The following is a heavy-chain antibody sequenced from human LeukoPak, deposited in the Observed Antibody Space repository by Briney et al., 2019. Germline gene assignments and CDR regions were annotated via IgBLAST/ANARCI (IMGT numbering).Heavy chain of an antibody. CDR1: GFTFSTFP. CDR2: ISDGGGGT. V-gene: IGHV3-23*01. J-gene: IGHJ4*02. D-gene: IGHD6-19*01. Sequence: GGSLRLSCAASGFTFSTFPMSWVRQAPGKGLEWVSAISDGGGGTYYADSVKGRFTISRDNSKNTLYLQMNSLRAEDTAVYYCARGSWLVRGYYFDYWGQGTLVTVSS. CDR3: ARGSWLVRGYYFDY.